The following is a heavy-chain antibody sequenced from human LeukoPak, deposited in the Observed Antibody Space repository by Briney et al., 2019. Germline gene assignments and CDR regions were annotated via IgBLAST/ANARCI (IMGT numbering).Heavy chain of an antibody. Sequence: GGSLRLSCAASGFTFSSCWMSWVRQAPGKGLEWVANIKQDGSEKYYVDSVKGRFTISRDNAKNSLYLQMNSLRAEDTAVYYCARDDCSSISCYYNWFDPWGQGTLVTVSS. J-gene: IGHJ5*02. D-gene: IGHD2-2*01. V-gene: IGHV3-7*01. CDR3: ARDDCSSISCYYNWFDP. CDR2: IKQDGSEK. CDR1: GFTFSSCW.